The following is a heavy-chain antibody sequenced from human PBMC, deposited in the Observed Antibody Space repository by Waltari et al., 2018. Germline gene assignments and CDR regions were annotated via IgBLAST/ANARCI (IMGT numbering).Heavy chain of an antibody. V-gene: IGHV1-69*01. CDR2: SIPIFGTA. J-gene: IGHJ4*02. CDR1: GGTFSSYA. Sequence: QVQLVQSGAEVKKPGSSVKVSCKASGGTFSSYAISWVRQAPGQGLEWMGGSIPIFGTANYAQKFQGRVTITADESTSTAYMELSSLRSEETAVYYCARGRITMVRGVNQAMKLDYWGQGTLVTVSS. CDR3: ARGRITMVRGVNQAMKLDY. D-gene: IGHD3-10*01.